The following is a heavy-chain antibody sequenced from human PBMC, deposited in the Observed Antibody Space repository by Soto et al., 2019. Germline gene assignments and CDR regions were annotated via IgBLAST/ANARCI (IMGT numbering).Heavy chain of an antibody. CDR2: ISSSSSYI. Sequence: GGSLRLSCAASGFTFSSYSMNWVRQAPGKGLEWVSSISSSSSYIYYADSVKGRFTISRNNAKNSLYLQMNSLRAEDTAVYYCARDLPTEWLRSHDAFDIWGQGTMVTVSS. J-gene: IGHJ3*02. CDR3: ARDLPTEWLRSHDAFDI. V-gene: IGHV3-21*01. D-gene: IGHD5-12*01. CDR1: GFTFSSYS.